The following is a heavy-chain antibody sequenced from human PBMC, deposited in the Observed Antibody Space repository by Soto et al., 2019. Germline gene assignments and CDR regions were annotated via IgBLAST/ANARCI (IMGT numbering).Heavy chain of an antibody. CDR3: ARTPRGIAAAPRFDP. D-gene: IGHD6-13*01. V-gene: IGHV1-69*01. CDR1: GGTFSSYA. Sequence: QVQLVQSGAEVKKPGSSVKVSCKASGGTFSSYAISWVRQAPGQGLEWMGGVIPIFGTANYAQKIQGRVTITADESTSTAYMELSSLRSEGTAVYYCARTPRGIAAAPRFDPWGQGTLVTVSS. J-gene: IGHJ5*02. CDR2: VIPIFGTA.